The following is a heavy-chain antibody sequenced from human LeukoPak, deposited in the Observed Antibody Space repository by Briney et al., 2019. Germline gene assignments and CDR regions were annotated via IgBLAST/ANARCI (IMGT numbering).Heavy chain of an antibody. Sequence: ASVKVSCKASGYTFTSYDINWVRQATGQGLVWMGWMNPNSGNTGYAQKFQGRVTMTRNTSISTAYMELSSLRSEDTAVYYCAREGHYYDRYSWDPWGQGTLVTVSS. CDR2: MNPNSGNT. CDR1: GYTFTSYD. V-gene: IGHV1-8*01. CDR3: AREGHYYDRYSWDP. D-gene: IGHD3-22*01. J-gene: IGHJ5*02.